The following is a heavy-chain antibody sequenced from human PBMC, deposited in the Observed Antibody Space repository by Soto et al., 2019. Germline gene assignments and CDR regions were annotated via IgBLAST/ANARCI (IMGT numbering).Heavy chain of an antibody. CDR3: ARGVDDYGAGNPDY. CDR1: GGSISSGGYY. CDR2: IYYSGST. D-gene: IGHD4-17*01. Sequence: QVQLQESGPGLVKPSQTLSLTCTVSGGSISSGGYYWSWIRQHPGKGLEWIGYIYYSGSTYYKPSLKSRVTRSVDTSKNQFSLKLSSVTAADTAVYYCARGVDDYGAGNPDYWGQGTLVTVSS. V-gene: IGHV4-31*03. J-gene: IGHJ4*02.